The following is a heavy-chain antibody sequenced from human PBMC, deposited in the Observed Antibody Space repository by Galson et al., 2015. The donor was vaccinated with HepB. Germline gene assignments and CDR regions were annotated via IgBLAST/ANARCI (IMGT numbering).Heavy chain of an antibody. D-gene: IGHD3-3*01. CDR3: TTGGPYYDFWSGYSNFDY. CDR1: GFTFSSYS. J-gene: IGHJ4*02. Sequence: SLRLSCAASGFTFSSYSMNWVRQAPGKGLEWVSSISSSSSYIYYADSVKGRFTISRDNAKNSLYLQMNSLKTEDTAVYYCTTGGPYYDFWSGYSNFDYWGQGTLVTVSS. CDR2: ISSSSSYI. V-gene: IGHV3-21*03.